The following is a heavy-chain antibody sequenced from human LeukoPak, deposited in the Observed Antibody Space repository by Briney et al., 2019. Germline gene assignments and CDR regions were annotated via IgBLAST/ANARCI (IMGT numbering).Heavy chain of an antibody. D-gene: IGHD5/OR15-5a*01. CDR3: ARNSSTIVSRIRTAIGFDS. J-gene: IGHJ4*02. CDR1: GGSFSGYY. V-gene: IGHV4-34*01. Sequence: SETLSLTCAVYGGSFSGYYWSWIRQPPGKGLEWIGEINHSGSTNYNPSLKSRVTISVDTSKNQFSLKLSSVTAADTAVYYCARNSSTIVSRIRTAIGFDSWGQGARVTVSS. CDR2: INHSGST.